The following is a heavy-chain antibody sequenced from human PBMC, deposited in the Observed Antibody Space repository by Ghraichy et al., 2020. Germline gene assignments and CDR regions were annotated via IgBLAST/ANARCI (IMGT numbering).Heavy chain of an antibody. V-gene: IGHV3-21*01. CDR3: ARARGYSGYDPNGYYYGMDV. D-gene: IGHD5-12*01. Sequence: GSLRLSCAASGFTFSVYSMNWVRQAPGKGLEWVSSISSTSSLIYYADSLKGRFPISRDNAKNSLYLQMNSLRAEDTAVYYCARARGYSGYDPNGYYYGMDVWRQGTTVTVSS. J-gene: IGHJ6*02. CDR1: GFTFSVYS. CDR2: ISSTSSLI.